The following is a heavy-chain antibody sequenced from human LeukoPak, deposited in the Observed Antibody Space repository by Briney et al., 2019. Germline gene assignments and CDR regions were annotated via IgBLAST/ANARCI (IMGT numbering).Heavy chain of an antibody. CDR2: ISYDGSNK. CDR3: AKDQGYSSSWLTGNFYY. V-gene: IGHV3-30*18. D-gene: IGHD6-13*01. J-gene: IGHJ4*02. CDR1: GFTFSSYG. Sequence: GRSLRLSCAASGFTFSSYGMHWVRQAPGKGLEWVAVISYDGSNKYYADPVKGRFTISRDNSKNTLYLQMNSLRAEDTAVYYCAKDQGYSSSWLTGNFYYWGQGTLVTVSS.